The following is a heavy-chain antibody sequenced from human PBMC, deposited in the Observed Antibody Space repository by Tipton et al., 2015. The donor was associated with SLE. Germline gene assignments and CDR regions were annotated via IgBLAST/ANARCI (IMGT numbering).Heavy chain of an antibody. Sequence: TLSLTCTVSGGSISSYYWNWIRQPAGKGLEWIGRIYISGTTKYSPSLESRVTISVDTSKNQFSLKMTSVIAADTAVYYCARGSGTYYSYYYMDVWGKGTTVTVSS. CDR3: ARGSGTYYSYYYMDV. V-gene: IGHV4-4*07. CDR2: IYISGTT. D-gene: IGHD1-26*01. J-gene: IGHJ6*03. CDR1: GGSISSYY.